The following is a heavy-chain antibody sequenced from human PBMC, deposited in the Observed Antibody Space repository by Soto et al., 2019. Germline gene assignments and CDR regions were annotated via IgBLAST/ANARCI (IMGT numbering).Heavy chain of an antibody. V-gene: IGHV5-10-1*01. J-gene: IGHJ6*02. D-gene: IGHD2-2*02. CDR1: GYSFTSYW. CDR2: IDPSDSYT. CDR3: ARPHCSSTSCYTANYYYYYGMDV. Sequence: PGESLKISCKGSGYSFTSYWISWVRQMPGKGLEWMGRIDPSDSYTNYSPSFQGHVTISADKSISTAYLQWSSLKASDTAMYYCARPHCSSTSCYTANYYYYYGMDVWGQGTTVTVSS.